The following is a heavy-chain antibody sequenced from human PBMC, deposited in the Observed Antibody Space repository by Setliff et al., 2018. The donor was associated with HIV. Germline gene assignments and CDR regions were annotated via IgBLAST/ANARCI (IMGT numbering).Heavy chain of an antibody. CDR1: GFSVSNYY. V-gene: IGHV3-66*02. Sequence: GGSLRLSCAASGFSVSNYYMAWVRQAPGKGLEWVSTIYSDGTTYHADSVKGRLTLSRDNSKNTLFLQMNSLRPEDTAVFYCARLRLFSSALDHWGQGTLVTVSS. D-gene: IGHD2-2*01. J-gene: IGHJ4*02. CDR3: ARLRLFSSALDH. CDR2: IYSDGTT.